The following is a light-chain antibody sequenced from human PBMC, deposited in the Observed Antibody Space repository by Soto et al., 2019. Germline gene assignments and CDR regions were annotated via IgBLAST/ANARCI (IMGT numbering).Light chain of an antibody. J-gene: IGKJ1*01. CDR1: QSVSCSY. CDR2: DIS. CDR3: LQYGHSPWP. V-gene: IGKV3-20*01. Sequence: EIVLTQSPGTLSLSPGERATLSCMASQSVSCSYLAWYQQKPGQAPRLLIYDISSRATGIPDRFSGSGSVTDFTLTISRLEPEDFAVYYCLQYGHSPWPFCQGTKVEIK.